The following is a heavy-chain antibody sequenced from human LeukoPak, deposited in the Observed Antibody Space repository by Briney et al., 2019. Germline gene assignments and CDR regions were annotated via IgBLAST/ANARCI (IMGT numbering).Heavy chain of an antibody. CDR1: GGSFSGYY. CDR3: ARSAWNYEY. J-gene: IGHJ4*02. Sequence: SETLSLTCVVYGGSFSGYYWSWIRQPPGKGLEWIGEINHSGSTNHNPSLKSRVTISVDTSKNQFSLKLSSVTAADTAVYYCARSAWNYEYWGQGTLVTVSS. V-gene: IGHV4-34*01. CDR2: INHSGST. D-gene: IGHD1-7*01.